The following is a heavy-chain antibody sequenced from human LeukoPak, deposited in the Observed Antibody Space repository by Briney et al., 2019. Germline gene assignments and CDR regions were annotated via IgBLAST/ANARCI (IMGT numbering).Heavy chain of an antibody. CDR1: GFTFSDYF. CDR3: AREWATGITFDY. J-gene: IGHJ4*02. V-gene: IGHV3-11*05. D-gene: IGHD1-1*01. Sequence: GGSLRLSCAASGFTFSDYFMSWIRQAPEKGLEWLSYIGPSSDNINYADSVKGRFTISRDNAKNSLYLQMNSLRAEDTAVYYCAREWATGITFDYWGQGTLVTVSS. CDR2: IGPSSDNI.